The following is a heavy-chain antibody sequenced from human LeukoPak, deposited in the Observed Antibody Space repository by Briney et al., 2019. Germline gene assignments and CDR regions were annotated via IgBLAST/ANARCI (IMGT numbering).Heavy chain of an antibody. V-gene: IGHV3-23*01. CDR1: RFTFRSYA. CDR2: FNGSGGRT. CDR3: AKAGTDVVPAAMSRAGVNY. D-gene: IGHD2-2*01. J-gene: IGHJ4*02. Sequence: GGSLRLSCAASRFTFRSYALCWVGRAPGKGREWVSAFNGSGGRTYYAVAVKGRFTISRDNSNNTLFLQMNSLRAEDTAVYYCAKAGTDVVPAAMSRAGVNYWGQGTLVTVSS.